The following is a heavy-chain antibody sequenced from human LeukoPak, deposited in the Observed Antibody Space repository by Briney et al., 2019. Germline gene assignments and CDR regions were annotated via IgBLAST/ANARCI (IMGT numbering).Heavy chain of an antibody. Sequence: GGSLRLSCTVSGFTVSTNSMSWVRQAPGKGLEWVSFIYSDNTRYSDSVKGRFTISRDNSKNTLYLQMNGLRAEDTAVYYCARRAGAYSHPYDYWGQGTLVTVSS. CDR1: GFTVSTNS. D-gene: IGHD4/OR15-4a*01. V-gene: IGHV3-53*01. CDR2: IYSDNT. J-gene: IGHJ4*02. CDR3: ARRAGAYSHPYDY.